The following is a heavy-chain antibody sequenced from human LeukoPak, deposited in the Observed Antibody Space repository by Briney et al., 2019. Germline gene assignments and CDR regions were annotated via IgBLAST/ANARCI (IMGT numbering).Heavy chain of an antibody. Sequence: GASVKVSCKASGYTFTGYYMHWVRQAPGQGLEWMGWINPNSGGTNYAQKFQGRVTMTRDTSISTAYMELSRLRSDDTAVYYCARGTTMWTVTGGDFDYWGQGTLVTVSS. CDR2: INPNSGGT. J-gene: IGHJ4*02. CDR3: ARGTTMWTVTGGDFDY. V-gene: IGHV1-2*02. D-gene: IGHD1-20*01. CDR1: GYTFTGYY.